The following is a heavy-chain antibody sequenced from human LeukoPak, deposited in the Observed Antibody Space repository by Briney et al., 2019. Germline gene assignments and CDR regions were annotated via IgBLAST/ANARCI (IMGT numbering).Heavy chain of an antibody. CDR1: GYTFTCYY. CDR2: INPDSGGT. J-gene: IGHJ5*02. V-gene: IGHV1-2*02. D-gene: IGHD5-12*01. Sequence: GASVQVSCQASGYTFTCYYMHWVRQAPGQGREWMGWINPDSGGTNYTQKFQGRVTMTRDTSISTAFMELSRLRSDDTAVYYCARGLPYGGYGGWFDPWGQGTLVTVSS. CDR3: ARGLPYGGYGGWFDP.